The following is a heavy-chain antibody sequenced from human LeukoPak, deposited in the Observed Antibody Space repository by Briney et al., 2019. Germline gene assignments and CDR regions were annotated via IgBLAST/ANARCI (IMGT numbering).Heavy chain of an antibody. J-gene: IGHJ4*02. CDR1: GFTVSSNF. D-gene: IGHD2-21*01. CDR3: TRGGGGSFPHY. Sequence: GSLRLFCSASGFTVSSNFLSWVRQPPGKGLEWVSDIYSGGSTYYADSVKGRFTISRDNSKNTLYLQMNSLRAEDTAVYYCTRGGGGSFPHYWGQGTLVTVSS. CDR2: IYSGGST. V-gene: IGHV3-53*01.